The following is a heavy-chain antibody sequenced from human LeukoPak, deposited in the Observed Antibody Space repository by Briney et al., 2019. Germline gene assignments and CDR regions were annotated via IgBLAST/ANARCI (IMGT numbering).Heavy chain of an antibody. D-gene: IGHD5-12*01. CDR2: ISGSGGST. CDR3: AKGAFRSGRGYSGYDLDY. Sequence: GGSLRLSCAASGFTFSSYAMSWVRQASGKGLEWVSAISGSGGSTYYADSVKGRFTISRDNSKNTLYLQMNSLRAEDTAVYYCAKGAFRSGRGYSGYDLDYWGQGTLVTVSS. J-gene: IGHJ4*02. V-gene: IGHV3-23*01. CDR1: GFTFSSYA.